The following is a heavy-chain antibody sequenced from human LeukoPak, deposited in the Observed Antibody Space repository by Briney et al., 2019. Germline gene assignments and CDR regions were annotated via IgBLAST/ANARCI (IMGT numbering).Heavy chain of an antibody. CDR3: ASSSTEATTDVGTVDY. Sequence: SETLSLTCTVSGGSISCGGYYWSWIRQHPGKGLEWIGYIYYSGSTYYNPSLKSRVTISVDTSKNQFSLKLSSVTAADTAVYYCASSSTEATTDVGTVDYWGQGTLVTVSS. J-gene: IGHJ4*02. CDR1: GGSISCGGYY. CDR2: IYYSGST. V-gene: IGHV4-31*03. D-gene: IGHD1-26*01.